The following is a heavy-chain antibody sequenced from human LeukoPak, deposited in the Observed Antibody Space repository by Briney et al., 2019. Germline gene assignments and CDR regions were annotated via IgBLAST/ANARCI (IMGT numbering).Heavy chain of an antibody. Sequence: PSETLSLTCTVSGGSISSYYWSWIRQPPGKGLEWIGYIYYSGSTNYNPSLKSRVTISVDTSKNQFSLKLSSVTAADTAVYYCARVFHKYYDFWSGRNYYMDVWGKGTTVTVSS. J-gene: IGHJ6*03. V-gene: IGHV4-59*01. CDR2: IYYSGST. CDR3: ARVFHKYYDFWSGRNYYMDV. CDR1: GGSISSYY. D-gene: IGHD3-3*01.